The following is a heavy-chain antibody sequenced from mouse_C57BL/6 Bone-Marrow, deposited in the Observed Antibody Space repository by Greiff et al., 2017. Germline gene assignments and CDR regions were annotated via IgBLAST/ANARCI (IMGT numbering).Heavy chain of an antibody. V-gene: IGHV1-81*01. J-gene: IGHJ2*01. Sequence: QVQLQQSGAELARPGASVKLSCKASGYTFTSYGISWVKQRTGQGLEWIGEIYPRSGNTYSNEKFKGKATLTADKSSSTAYMELRSLTSEDSAVYFCARGGLLPFDYWGQGTTLTVSS. CDR2: IYPRSGNT. D-gene: IGHD2-3*01. CDR1: GYTFTSYG. CDR3: ARGGLLPFDY.